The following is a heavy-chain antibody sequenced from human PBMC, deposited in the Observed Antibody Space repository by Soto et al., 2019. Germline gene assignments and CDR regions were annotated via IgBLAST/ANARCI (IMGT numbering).Heavy chain of an antibody. CDR1: GYTFTSYG. J-gene: IGHJ4*02. CDR2: INPYNGNT. D-gene: IGHD1-26*01. V-gene: IGHV1-18*01. Sequence: QVQLVQSGAEVKKPGASVKVSCTASGYTFTSYGISWVRQAPGQGLEWMGWINPYNGNTKYAQKLQGRVTMTTATSTSRAYMELRSLRSDDTAVYYCARDAAVGLFDYWGQGTLVTVSS. CDR3: ARDAAVGLFDY.